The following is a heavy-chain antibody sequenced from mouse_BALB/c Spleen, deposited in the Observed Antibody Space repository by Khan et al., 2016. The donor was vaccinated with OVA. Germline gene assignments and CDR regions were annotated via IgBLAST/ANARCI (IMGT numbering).Heavy chain of an antibody. V-gene: IGHV1S132*01. J-gene: IGHJ4*01. CDR2: IYPGTGST. D-gene: IGHD1-1*01. CDR1: GYIFTSYW. CDR3: ARSDYGSTEAMDY. Sequence: QVQLKQSGAELVRPGASVKLSCKTSGYIFTSYWIHWVKQRSGQGLAWIARIYPGTGSTYYNEKFKGKATLTADKSSSTAYMQRSRRKSEDSAVYVGARSDYGSTEAMDYWGQGTSVTVSS.